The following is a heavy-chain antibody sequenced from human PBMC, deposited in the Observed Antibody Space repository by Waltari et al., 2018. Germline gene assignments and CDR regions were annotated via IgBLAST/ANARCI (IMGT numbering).Heavy chain of an antibody. CDR1: GFSFADRS. CDR3: AADAFGNSIGGVCDY. CDR2: IKGKCGNI. Sequence: EVQLVESGGGLVQPGRSLRLSCVGSGFSFADRSMHWVRQVPGRGLGWFSGIKGKCGNIGYADSVKVRFTISRDNAKNSLYLQIKSVRTEDTALYYCAADAFGNSIGGVCDYWGQGTLVNVSS. V-gene: IGHV3-9*01. D-gene: IGHD3-3*01. J-gene: IGHJ4*02.